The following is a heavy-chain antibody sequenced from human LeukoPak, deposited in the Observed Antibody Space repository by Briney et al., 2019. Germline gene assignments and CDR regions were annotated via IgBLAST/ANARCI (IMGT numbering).Heavy chain of an antibody. J-gene: IGHJ3*02. D-gene: IGHD3-22*01. CDR1: GDSVSSNSAA. Sequence: SQTLSLTCAISGDSVSSNSAAWNWIRQSPSRGLEWLGRTYYRSKWYNDYAVSVKSRITINPDTSKNQFSLQLNSVTPEDTAVYYCARDHYYYDSSGHDAFDIWGQETMVTVSS. CDR3: ARDHYYYDSSGHDAFDI. V-gene: IGHV6-1*01. CDR2: TYYRSKWYN.